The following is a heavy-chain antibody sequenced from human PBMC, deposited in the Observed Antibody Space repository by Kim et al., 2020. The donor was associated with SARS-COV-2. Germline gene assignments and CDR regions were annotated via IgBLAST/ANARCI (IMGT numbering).Heavy chain of an antibody. CDR3: ARGHYFNS. J-gene: IGHJ4*02. CDR2: GGGK. Sequence: GGGKYYVDSVKGRFTISSDNAKNSVYLQMNSLRAEDTAVYYCARGHYFNSWGQGTLVTVSS. V-gene: IGHV3-7*04.